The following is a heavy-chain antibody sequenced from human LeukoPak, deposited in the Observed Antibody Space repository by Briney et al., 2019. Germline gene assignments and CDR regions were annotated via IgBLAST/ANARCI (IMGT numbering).Heavy chain of an antibody. CDR1: GFIFSDYN. V-gene: IGHV3-21*04. CDR2: ISSSSSYI. J-gene: IGHJ4*02. CDR3: ARRKWSEGETPFDY. Sequence: KSGGSLRLSCEASGFIFSDYNMNWVRQAPGKGLEWVSSISSSSSYIYYADSVKGRFTISRDNAKNSLYLQMNSLRAEDTAVYYCARRKWSEGETPFDYWGQGTLVTVSS. D-gene: IGHD1-14*01.